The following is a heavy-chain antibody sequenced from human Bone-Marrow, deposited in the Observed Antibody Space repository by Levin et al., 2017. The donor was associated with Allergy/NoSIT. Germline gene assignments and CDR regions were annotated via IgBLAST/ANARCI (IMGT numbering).Heavy chain of an antibody. CDR1: GFTFSSYW. V-gene: IGHV3-74*01. CDR2: INSDGSST. CDR3: ARRSKLVAGPFDY. Sequence: GESLKISCAASGFTFSSYWMHWVRQAPGKGLVWVSRINSDGSSTSYADSVKGRFTISRDNAKNTLYLQMNSLRAEDTAVYYCARRSKLVAGPFDYWGQGTLVTVSS. D-gene: IGHD6-19*01. J-gene: IGHJ4*02.